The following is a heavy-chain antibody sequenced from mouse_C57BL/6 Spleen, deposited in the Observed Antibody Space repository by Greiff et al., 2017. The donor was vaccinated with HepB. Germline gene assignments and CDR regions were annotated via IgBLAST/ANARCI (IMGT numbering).Heavy chain of an antibody. CDR1: GYTFTSYW. Sequence: QVQLQQPGAELVKPGASVKVSCKASGYTFTSYWMHWVKQRPGQGLEWIGRIHPSDSDTNYNQKFKGKAPLTVDKSSSTAYMQLSSLTSEDSAVYYCARTTVVATYDWYFDVWGTGTTVTVSS. V-gene: IGHV1-74*01. D-gene: IGHD1-1*01. CDR2: IHPSDSDT. J-gene: IGHJ1*03. CDR3: ARTTVVATYDWYFDV.